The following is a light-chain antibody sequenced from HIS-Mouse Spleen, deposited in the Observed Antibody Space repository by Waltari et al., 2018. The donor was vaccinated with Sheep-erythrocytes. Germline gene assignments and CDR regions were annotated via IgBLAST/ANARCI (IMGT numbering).Light chain of an antibody. CDR2: DVS. CDR1: SSDVGGYNY. J-gene: IGLJ2*01. V-gene: IGLV2-11*01. CDR3: CSYAGSYTFVV. Sequence: QPRSVSGSPGQSVTISCTGTSSDVGGYNYVSWYQQHPGKAPKLMIYDVSKRPSGFPDRFSGSKSGNTASLTISGLQAEDEADYYCCSYAGSYTFVVFGGGTKLTVL.